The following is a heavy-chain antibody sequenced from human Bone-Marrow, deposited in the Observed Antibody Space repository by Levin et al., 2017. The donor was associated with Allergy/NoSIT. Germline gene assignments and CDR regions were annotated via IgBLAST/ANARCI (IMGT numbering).Heavy chain of an antibody. V-gene: IGHV3-9*01. CDR2: ISWNSGSI. CDR1: GFTFDAYA. J-gene: IGHJ1*01. CDR3: ARDAVAGDSSGYYLTSEYFQH. D-gene: IGHD3-22*01. Sequence: GGSLRLSCAASGFTFDAYAMHWVRQAPGKGLEWVSGISWNSGSIGYADSVTGRFAISRDNAKNILYLQMNSLRPEDTAFYYCARDAVAGDSSGYYLTSEYFQHWGQGTLVTVSS.